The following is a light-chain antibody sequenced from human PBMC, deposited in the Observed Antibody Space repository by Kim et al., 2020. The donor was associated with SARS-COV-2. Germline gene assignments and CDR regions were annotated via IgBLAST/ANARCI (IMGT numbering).Light chain of an antibody. CDR1: SSDVGGYNS. CDR2: EVT. Sequence: QSALTQPPSASGSPGQSVTISCTGTSSDVGGYNSVSWYQQHPGKAPKLVIYEVTKRPAGVPDRFSASKSGNTASLTVSGLQSDDEADYYCNSYAGNNLWVFGGGTKL. CDR3: NSYAGNNLWV. J-gene: IGLJ3*02. V-gene: IGLV2-8*01.